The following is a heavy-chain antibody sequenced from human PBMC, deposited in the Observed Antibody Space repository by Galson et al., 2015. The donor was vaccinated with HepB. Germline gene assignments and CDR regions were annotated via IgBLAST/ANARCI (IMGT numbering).Heavy chain of an antibody. J-gene: IGHJ4*02. D-gene: IGHD3-10*02. Sequence: SLRLSCAASGFTFDNYAMHWVRQVPGRGLEWVSGISWNSGYIDYADSVRGRFTISRDNAKNSLYLQMNSPRDEDTALYYCAKDTEPIPMFYFAFWGQGTLVTVSS. V-gene: IGHV3-9*01. CDR2: ISWNSGYI. CDR3: AKDTEPIPMFYFAF. CDR1: GFTFDNYA.